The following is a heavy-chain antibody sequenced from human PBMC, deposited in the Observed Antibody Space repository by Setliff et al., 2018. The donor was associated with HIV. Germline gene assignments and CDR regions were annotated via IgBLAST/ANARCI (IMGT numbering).Heavy chain of an antibody. CDR1: GGTFSDYA. V-gene: IGHV1-69*06. J-gene: IGHJ6*03. CDR3: AREQTAQDDYYYYYMDV. Sequence: ASVKVSCPASGGTFSDYAIIWVRQDPGQGLEWMGRIIHGFGTSNFAQKFQGRVTLTEDKSTRTAYMELSSLRPEDTALYFCAREQTAQDDYYYYYMDVWGEGTTVTVS. CDR2: IIHGFGTS.